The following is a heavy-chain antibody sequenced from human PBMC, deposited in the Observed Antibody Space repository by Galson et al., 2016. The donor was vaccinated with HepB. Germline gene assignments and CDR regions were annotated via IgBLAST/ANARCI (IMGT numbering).Heavy chain of an antibody. CDR2: IDPTDSST. V-gene: IGHV5-10-1*01. D-gene: IGHD3-16*01. CDR3: ARHSGDFWGTQYNFYCMDV. J-gene: IGHJ6*02. Sequence: QSGAEVKKPGESLRISCKASEYTFTTYWISWVRQMPGKGLEWMGRIDPTDSSTDYSPSFQGHVTISVDKSINTAYLQWSSLKASDTAMYYCARHSGDFWGTQYNFYCMDVWGQGTTVTVSS. CDR1: EYTFTTYW.